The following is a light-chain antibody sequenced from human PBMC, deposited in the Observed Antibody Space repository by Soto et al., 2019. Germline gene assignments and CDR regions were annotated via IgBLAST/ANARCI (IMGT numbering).Light chain of an antibody. CDR3: VQALQTPWT. Sequence: DIVMTQSPLSLPVTPGEPASISCRSSQSLLHSNGYHYLDWYLQKTGQSPQLLIYLASKRASGVPDRFSGIAAGTDFTLKISRVEAENVGVYYCVQALQTPWTFGHGTKVEIK. CDR1: QSLLHSNGYHY. J-gene: IGKJ1*01. CDR2: LAS. V-gene: IGKV2-28*01.